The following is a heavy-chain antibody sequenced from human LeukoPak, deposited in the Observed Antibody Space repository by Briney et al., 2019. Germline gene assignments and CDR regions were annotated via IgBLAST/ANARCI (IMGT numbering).Heavy chain of an antibody. D-gene: IGHD3-22*01. Sequence: PSETLSLTCAAYGGSFSGYYWSWIRQPPGKGLEWIGEINHSGSTNYNPSLKSRVTISVDTSKNRFSLKLSSVTAADTAVYYCARARAHLKYYYDSSGYYYFDYWGQGTLVTVSS. V-gene: IGHV4-34*01. CDR1: GGSFSGYY. CDR3: ARARAHLKYYYDSSGYYYFDY. J-gene: IGHJ4*02. CDR2: INHSGST.